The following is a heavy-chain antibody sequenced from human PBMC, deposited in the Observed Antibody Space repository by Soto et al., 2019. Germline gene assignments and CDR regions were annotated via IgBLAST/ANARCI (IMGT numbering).Heavy chain of an antibody. J-gene: IGHJ3*01. D-gene: IGHD4-4*01. CDR1: GFSFHDYV. CDR2: ISYNSRVI. CDR3: VTPNSDSYSEGFNL. Sequence: EVKLVESGGGLVQPGRSLRLSCADSGFSFHDYVMHCVRQAPGKGLEWVSGISYNSRVIDYADSVKGRFTISRDNAENSLYLQMNSLTAEDTALYYCVTPNSDSYSEGFNLWGQGTMVTVSS. V-gene: IGHV3-9*01.